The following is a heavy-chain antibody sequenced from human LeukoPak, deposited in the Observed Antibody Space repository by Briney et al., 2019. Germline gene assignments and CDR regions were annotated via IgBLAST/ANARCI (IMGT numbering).Heavy chain of an antibody. Sequence: GGSLRLSCAASAFTFSNAWMSWVRLAPGKGLEWVGRIKSNTDGGTTDFAAPVKGRSTISRDDSKNTLYLQMDSLKTEDTALYYCTTGYCSVTSCHRSLYFDYWGQGTLVTVSS. CDR3: TTGYCSVTSCHRSLYFDY. D-gene: IGHD2-2*01. CDR1: AFTFSNAW. J-gene: IGHJ4*02. V-gene: IGHV3-15*01. CDR2: IKSNTDGGTT.